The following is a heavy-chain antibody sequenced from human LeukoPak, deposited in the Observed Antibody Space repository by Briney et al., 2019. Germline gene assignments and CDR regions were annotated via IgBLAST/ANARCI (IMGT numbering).Heavy chain of an antibody. Sequence: ASVNVSCEASGYTFTSYGISWGRQAPGQGLEWMGWISVYNRTTKYAQNLQGRVTMTTDTSTSTAYMELRSLRSDDTAVYYCARDRDTEGSDYWGQGTLVTVSS. CDR2: ISVYNRTT. CDR1: GYTFTSYG. CDR3: ARDRDTEGSDY. D-gene: IGHD3-10*01. J-gene: IGHJ4*02. V-gene: IGHV1-18*01.